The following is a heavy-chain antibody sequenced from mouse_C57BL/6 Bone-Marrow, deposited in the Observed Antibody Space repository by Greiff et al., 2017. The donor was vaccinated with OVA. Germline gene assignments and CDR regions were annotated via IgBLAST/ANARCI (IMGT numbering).Heavy chain of an antibody. CDR3: ARIDLFDGYYDY. V-gene: IGHV8-8*01. D-gene: IGHD2-3*01. Sequence: QVTLKESGPGILQPSQSLSLTCSFSGFSLSNFGMGVGRIRPPSGKGLVWLAHIGWVVDTYYHQALKSRLPIFKDTSKNQVILKIANVDTADTATYYCARIDLFDGYYDYWGQGTTLTVSS. CDR2: IGWVVDT. J-gene: IGHJ2*01. CDR1: GFSLSNFGMG.